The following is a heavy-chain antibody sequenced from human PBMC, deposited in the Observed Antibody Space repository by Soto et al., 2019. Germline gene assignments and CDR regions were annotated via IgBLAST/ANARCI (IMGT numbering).Heavy chain of an antibody. CDR3: ARETRRTAMATLDY. J-gene: IGHJ4*02. V-gene: IGHV3-33*01. CDR1: GFTFSSYG. D-gene: IGHD5-18*01. CDR2: IWYDGSNK. Sequence: VGSLRLSCAVSGFTFSSYGMHWVRQAPGKGLEWVAVIWYDGSNKYYADSVKGRFTISRDNSKNTLYLQMNSLRAEDTAVYYCARETRRTAMATLDYWGQGTLVTVSS.